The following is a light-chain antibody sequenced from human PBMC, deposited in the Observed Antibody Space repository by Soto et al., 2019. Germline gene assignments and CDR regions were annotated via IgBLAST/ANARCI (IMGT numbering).Light chain of an antibody. CDR1: QRMSNW. V-gene: IGKV1-5*03. J-gene: IGKJ4*01. CDR2: KAS. CDR3: QQYSSPMT. Sequence: DLQMTQSPSTLSASVGDRVTITCRASQRMSNWLAWYQQKPGKAPKLLIYKASSLESGVPSRFSGSGSGTEFTLTISRLQPDDFATYYCQQYSSPMTFGGGTKVEI.